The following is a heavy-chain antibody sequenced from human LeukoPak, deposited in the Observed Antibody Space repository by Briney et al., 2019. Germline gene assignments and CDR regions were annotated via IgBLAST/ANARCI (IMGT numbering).Heavy chain of an antibody. CDR3: ARGRSSGFPLRY. D-gene: IGHD6-19*01. Sequence: SETLSLTCAVYGGSFSGHYCSWIRQPPGKGLEWIGEINHSGSTNYNPSLKSRVTISVDTSKNQFSLKLSSVTAADTAVYYCARGRSSGFPLRYWGQGTLVTVSS. CDR1: GGSFSGHY. J-gene: IGHJ4*02. V-gene: IGHV4-34*01. CDR2: INHSGST.